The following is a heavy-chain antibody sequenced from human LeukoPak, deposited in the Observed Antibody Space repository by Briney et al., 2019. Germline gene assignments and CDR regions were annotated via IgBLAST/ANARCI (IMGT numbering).Heavy chain of an antibody. J-gene: IGHJ4*02. CDR2: INPNSGGT. V-gene: IGHV1-2*02. Sequence: ASVKVSCKASGYTFTGYYMHWVRQAPGQGLEWMGWINPNSGGTNYAQKFQGRVTMTRDTSISTAYMELSRLRSDDTAVYYCATLTATTWGFGYWGQGTLVTVSS. CDR3: ATLTATTWGFGY. CDR1: GYTFTGYY. D-gene: IGHD1-7*01.